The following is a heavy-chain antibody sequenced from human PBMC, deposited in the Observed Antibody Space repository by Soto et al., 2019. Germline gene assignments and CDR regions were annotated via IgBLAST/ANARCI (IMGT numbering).Heavy chain of an antibody. D-gene: IGHD5-12*01. V-gene: IGHV4-39*01. Sequence: QLQLQESGPGLVKPSETLSLTCVVSGDSIRSSNYYWGWLRQSPVKGLEWIGSIYYSGTAYYNPSLKSRVTISIDTSKNQFSLKLISLTAADTAVYDCARNSPYPGGYGHFDHWGQGTLVTVSS. CDR3: ARNSPYPGGYGHFDH. J-gene: IGHJ4*02. CDR2: IYYSGTA. CDR1: GDSIRSSNYY.